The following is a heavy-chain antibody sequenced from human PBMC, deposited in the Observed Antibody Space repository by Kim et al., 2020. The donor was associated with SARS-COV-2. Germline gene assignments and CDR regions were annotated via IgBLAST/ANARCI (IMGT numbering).Heavy chain of an antibody. V-gene: IGHV3-9*01. CDR3: AKGNDYYDSSGYYYD. Sequence: DSMKGRLTISRDDSKNSLYLQMNSLRAEDTALYYCAKGNDYYDSSGYYYDWGQGTLVTVSS. J-gene: IGHJ4*02. D-gene: IGHD3-22*01.